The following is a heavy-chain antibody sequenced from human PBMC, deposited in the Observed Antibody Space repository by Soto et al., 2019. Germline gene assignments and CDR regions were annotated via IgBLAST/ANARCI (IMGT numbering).Heavy chain of an antibody. Sequence: QVQLVQSGAEVKKPGSSVKVSCKASGGTFSSYSVRWVRQAPGQGLEWMGRIIPILGIANYAQKFQGRVTITADKSSSTAYMELSSLRFEDTAEFYCAREVGSTTWRWFDPWGQGTLVTVSS. CDR1: GGTFSSYS. J-gene: IGHJ5*02. CDR3: AREVGSTTWRWFDP. CDR2: IIPILGIA. V-gene: IGHV1-69*08. D-gene: IGHD2-2*01.